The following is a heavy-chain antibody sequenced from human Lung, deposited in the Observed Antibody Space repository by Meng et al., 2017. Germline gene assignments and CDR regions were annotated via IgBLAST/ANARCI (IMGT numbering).Heavy chain of an antibody. Sequence: QLQLQQWGAGLLKPSGTLSLTCAVYGGSFSGYYWSWIRQPPGKGLEWIGEIIDSGSTNYNPSLKSRVTISVDTSKNQFSLRVTSVTAADRAVYYCVRRTYSSGWYFDYWGQGTLVTVSS. D-gene: IGHD6-19*01. J-gene: IGHJ4*02. V-gene: IGHV4-34*02. CDR1: GGSFSGYY. CDR3: VRRTYSSGWYFDY. CDR2: IIDSGST.